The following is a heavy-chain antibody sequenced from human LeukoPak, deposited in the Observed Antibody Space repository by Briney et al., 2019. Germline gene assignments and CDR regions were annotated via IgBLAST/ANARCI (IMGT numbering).Heavy chain of an antibody. Sequence: GGCLRLSCATSGFTLSSFWLTWVRQAPGEGLEWEDSIKQDRSENRYGNFIEGRVTISRDNAKNSMSLHRNGLRGEDTALYYCARDAGRRQDIWGQGTMVTVS. J-gene: IGHJ3*02. CDR1: GFTLSSFW. V-gene: IGHV3-7*01. D-gene: IGHD1-1*01. CDR2: IKQDRSEN. CDR3: ARDAGRRQDI.